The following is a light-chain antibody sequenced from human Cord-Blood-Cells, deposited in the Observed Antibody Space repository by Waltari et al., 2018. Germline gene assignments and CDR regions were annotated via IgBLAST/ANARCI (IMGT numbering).Light chain of an antibody. J-gene: IGLJ3*02. CDR2: DVS. CDR3: SSYTSSSTWV. Sequence: QSVLTQPASVSGSPGQSITISCTGTRCDVGGYNYVSWYQQPPGKAPKLMIYDVSKRPSGVSKRFAGSKSGNTASLTISGLQAEDEADYYCSSYTSSSTWVFGGGTKLTVL. V-gene: IGLV2-14*01. CDR1: RCDVGGYNY.